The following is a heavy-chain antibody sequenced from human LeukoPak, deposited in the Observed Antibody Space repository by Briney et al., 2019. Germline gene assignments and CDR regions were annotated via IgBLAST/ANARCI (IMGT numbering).Heavy chain of an antibody. V-gene: IGHV1-18*01. CDR2: ISIYNAKT. CDR1: GYTFTSFG. CDR3: ARDIKRSRARWENLGFDP. Sequence: ASVKVSCKASGYTFTSFGISWVRQAPGQGLEWLGWISIYNAKTNYAQKFQGRVTMTTDTSTSTAYMELRSLRSDDTAVYYCARDIKRSRARWENLGFDPWGQGTLVTVSS. J-gene: IGHJ5*02. D-gene: IGHD1-26*01.